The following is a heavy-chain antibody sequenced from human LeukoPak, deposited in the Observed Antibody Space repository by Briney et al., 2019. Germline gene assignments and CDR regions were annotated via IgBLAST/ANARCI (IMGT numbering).Heavy chain of an antibody. CDR1: GFTFSSYG. Sequence: GGSLRLSCAASGFTFSSYGMHWVRQAPGKGLEWVAFIRYDGSNKYYADSVKGRFTISRDNAKNSLYLQMNSLRAEDTAVYYCARDGDLLRYFDWFLDYWGQGTLVTVSS. CDR3: ARDGDLLRYFDWFLDY. CDR2: IRYDGSNK. J-gene: IGHJ4*02. D-gene: IGHD3-9*01. V-gene: IGHV3-30*02.